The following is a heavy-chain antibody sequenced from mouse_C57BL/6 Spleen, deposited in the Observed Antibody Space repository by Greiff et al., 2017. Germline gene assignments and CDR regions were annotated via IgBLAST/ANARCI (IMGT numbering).Heavy chain of an antibody. CDR3: ARNYYGPFDY. CDR1: GFTFSDYG. D-gene: IGHD1-2*01. V-gene: IGHV5-17*01. J-gene: IGHJ2*01. Sequence: EVHLVESGGGLVKPGGSLKLSCAASGFTFSDYGMHWVRQAPEKGLEWVAYISSGSITIYYADTVKGRFTISRDNAKNTLFLQMTSLRSEDTAMYYCARNYYGPFDYWGQGTTLTVSS. CDR2: ISSGSITI.